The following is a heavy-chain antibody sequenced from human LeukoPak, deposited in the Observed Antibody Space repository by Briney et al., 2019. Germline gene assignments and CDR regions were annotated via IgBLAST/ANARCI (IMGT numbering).Heavy chain of an antibody. CDR1: GFTFSAYG. J-gene: IGHJ4*02. CDR2: IGYDGSIK. D-gene: IGHD6-19*01. CDR3: ARGKYSSGWFDY. V-gene: IGHV3-30*03. Sequence: AGGSLRLSCAASGFTFSAYGMHWVRQAPGKGLEWVAVIGYDGSIKYYTDSVKGRFTIFRDNSRNTLFLQLNSLRGEDTAVYYCARGKYSSGWFDYWGQGTLVTVSS.